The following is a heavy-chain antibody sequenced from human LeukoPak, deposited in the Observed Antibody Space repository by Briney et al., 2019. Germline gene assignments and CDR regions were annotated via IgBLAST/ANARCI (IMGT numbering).Heavy chain of an antibody. J-gene: IGHJ5*02. CDR2: ICSSSSYI. V-gene: IGHV3-21*01. Sequence: GGSLRLSCAASGFTFSSYSMTWVRQAPGKGLEWVSSICSSSSYIYYADSVKGRFTISRDNAKNSLYLQMNSLRAEDTAVYYCARDRAYCGGDCSPRRYWFDPWGQGTLVTVSS. CDR1: GFTFSSYS. D-gene: IGHD2-21*02. CDR3: ARDRAYCGGDCSPRRYWFDP.